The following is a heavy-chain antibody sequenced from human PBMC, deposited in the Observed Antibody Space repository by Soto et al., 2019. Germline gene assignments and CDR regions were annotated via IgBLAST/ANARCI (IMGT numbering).Heavy chain of an antibody. V-gene: IGHV4-59*08. CDR1: GGSISSYY. Sequence: SETLSLTCTVSGGSISSYYWSWIRQPPGKGLEWIGYIYYSGSTNYNPSLKSRVTISVDTSKNQFSLKLSSVTAADTAVYYCARQWGTGAFDIWGQGTMVTVSS. CDR3: ARQWGTGAFDI. CDR2: IYYSGST. J-gene: IGHJ3*02. D-gene: IGHD1-1*01.